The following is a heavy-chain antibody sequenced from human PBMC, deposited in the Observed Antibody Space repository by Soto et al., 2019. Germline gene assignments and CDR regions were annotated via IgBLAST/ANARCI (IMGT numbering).Heavy chain of an antibody. CDR1: GFTFSSYA. V-gene: IGHV3-30-3*01. CDR3: ARAGGIVAGRFRGSWFDP. D-gene: IGHD2-15*01. CDR2: ISYDGSNK. J-gene: IGHJ5*02. Sequence: GGSLRLSCAASGFTFSSYAMHWVRQAPGKGLEWVAVISYDGSNKYYADSVKGRFTISRDNSKNTLYLQMNSLRAEDTAVYYCARAGGIVAGRFRGSWFDPWGQGTLVTVSS.